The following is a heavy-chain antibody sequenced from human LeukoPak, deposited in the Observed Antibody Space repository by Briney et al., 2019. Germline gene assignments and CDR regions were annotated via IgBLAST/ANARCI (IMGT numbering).Heavy chain of an antibody. CDR2: ISSSSSYI. CDR1: GFTFSSYS. Sequence: GGSLRLSCAASGFTFSSYSMNWVRQAPGKGLEWVSSISSSSSYIYYADSAKGRFTIFRHNAKNSLYLQMNSLRAEDTAVYYCAREGGYYDSSGYYWSLTENHNSYYFDYWGQGTLVTVSS. D-gene: IGHD3-22*01. CDR3: AREGGYYDSSGYYWSLTENHNSYYFDY. V-gene: IGHV3-21*01. J-gene: IGHJ4*02.